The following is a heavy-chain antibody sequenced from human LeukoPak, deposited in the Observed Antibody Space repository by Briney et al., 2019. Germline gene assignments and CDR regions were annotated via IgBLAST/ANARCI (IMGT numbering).Heavy chain of an antibody. CDR3: AKGDCGGTCLLIDN. D-gene: IGHD2-15*01. CDR2: ITGSGATT. J-gene: IGHJ4*02. CDR1: GGSVSSYY. Sequence: ETLSLTCTVSGGSVSSYYWSWVRQAPGKGLEWVSLITGSGATTYYADSVRGRFTVSRDNSKNTLYLQMNSLRAEDTAVYFCAKGDCGGTCLLIDNWGQGTLVTVSS. V-gene: IGHV3-23*01.